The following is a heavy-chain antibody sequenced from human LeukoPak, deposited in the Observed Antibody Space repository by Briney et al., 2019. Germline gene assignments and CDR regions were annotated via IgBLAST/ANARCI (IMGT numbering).Heavy chain of an antibody. V-gene: IGHV3-33*01. J-gene: IGHJ4*02. D-gene: IGHD4-11*01. Sequence: PGTSLRLSCAASGLILSSYGIHWVRQAPGKGLEWVAVIWYDGTNIYYGGPVKGRFSISRDNSKNTVYPQMDSLRAEDTAVYYCARDAGGAFGNYVNYFDYWGQGTLVTVSS. CDR2: IWYDGTNI. CDR1: GLILSSYG. CDR3: ARDAGGAFGNYVNYFDY.